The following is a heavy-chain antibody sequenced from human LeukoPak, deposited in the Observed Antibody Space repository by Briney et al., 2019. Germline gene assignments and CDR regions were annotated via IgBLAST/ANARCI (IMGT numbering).Heavy chain of an antibody. CDR2: IYHSGST. D-gene: IGHD6-13*01. CDR3: ATSRGTTSWYLDAFDI. J-gene: IGHJ3*02. V-gene: IGHV4-38-2*02. CDR1: GYSISSGYY. Sequence: SETLSLTCTVSGYSISSGYYSGWIRQPPGKGLEWIGSIYHSGSTYYNPSLKSRVTISVDTSKNQFSLKLSSVTAADTAVYYCATSRGTTSWYLDAFDIWGQGTMVTVSS.